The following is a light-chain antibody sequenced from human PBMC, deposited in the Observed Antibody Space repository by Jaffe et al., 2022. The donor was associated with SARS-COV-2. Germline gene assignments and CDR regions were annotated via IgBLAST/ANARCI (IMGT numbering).Light chain of an antibody. CDR2: AAV. V-gene: IGKV1-6*01. CDR1: QGIRRD. Sequence: AIQMTQSPSSLSASVGDRVTITCRASQGIRRDLGWYQQKPGKAPKLLIYAAVNLQSGVPSRFSGSGSGTDFSLTISSLQPEDFATYYCLHDYNYPQTFGQGTKVELK. J-gene: IGKJ1*01. CDR3: LHDYNYPQT.